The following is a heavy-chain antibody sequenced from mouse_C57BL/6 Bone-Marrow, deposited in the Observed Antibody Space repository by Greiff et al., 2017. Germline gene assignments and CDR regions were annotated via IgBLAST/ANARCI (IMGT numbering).Heavy chain of an antibody. V-gene: IGHV2-9-1*01. D-gene: IGHD5-1*01. CDR2: IWTGGGT. J-gene: IGHJ4*01. Sequence: VQLQQSGPGLVAPSQSLSITCTVSGFSLTSYAISWVRQPPGKGLEWLGVIWTGGGTNYNSALKSRLSISKDNSKSQVFLKMNSLQTDDTARYYCARNNLRGKNYCARDYWGQGTSVTVSS. CDR3: ARNNLRGKNYCARDY. CDR1: GFSLTSYA.